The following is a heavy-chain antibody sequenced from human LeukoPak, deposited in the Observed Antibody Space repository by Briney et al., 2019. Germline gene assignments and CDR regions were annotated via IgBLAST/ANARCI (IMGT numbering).Heavy chain of an antibody. CDR2: IYPGDSDT. V-gene: IGHV5-51*01. J-gene: IGHJ4*02. CDR1: GYSFANYW. D-gene: IGHD2-8*01. Sequence: GESLKISCKGSGYSFANYWIGWVRQMPGKGLEWMGIIYPGDSDTRYSPSFQGQVTISADKSISTAYLQWSTLKASDTAMYYCTRRGPNAPFDYWGQGTLVTVSS. CDR3: TRRGPNAPFDY.